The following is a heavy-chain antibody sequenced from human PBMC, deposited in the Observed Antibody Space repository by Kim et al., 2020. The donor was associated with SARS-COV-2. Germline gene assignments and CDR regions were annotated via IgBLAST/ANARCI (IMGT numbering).Heavy chain of an antibody. V-gene: IGHV1-69*13. CDR1: GGTFSSYA. CDR2: IIPIFGTA. CDR3: ARDRGDVLRYFDWSTNWFEP. J-gene: IGHJ5*02. D-gene: IGHD3-9*01. Sequence: SVKVSCKASGGTFSSYAISWVRQATGQGLEWMGGIIPIFGTANYAQKFQGRVTITADESTSTAYMELRSLRSEDTAVYYCARDRGDVLRYFDWSTNWFEPWGQGTLVTVSS.